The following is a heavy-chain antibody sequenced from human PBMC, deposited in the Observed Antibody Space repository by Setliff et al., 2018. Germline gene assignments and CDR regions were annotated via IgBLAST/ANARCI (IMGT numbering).Heavy chain of an antibody. D-gene: IGHD3-16*01. J-gene: IGHJ4*02. CDR1: GGSISSYY. CDR2: IYYSGST. Sequence: SETLSLTCTVSGGSISSYYWSWIRQPPGKGLEWIGYIYYSGSTNYNPSLKSRVTISVDTSKNQFSLKLSSVTAADTAVYYCARHFTGVNWGRFDFWGQGTLVTVSS. CDR3: ARHFTGVNWGRFDF. V-gene: IGHV4-59*08.